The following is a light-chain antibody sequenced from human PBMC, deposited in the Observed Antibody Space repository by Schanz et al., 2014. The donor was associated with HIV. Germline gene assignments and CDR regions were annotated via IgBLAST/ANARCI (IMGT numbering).Light chain of an antibody. CDR1: QSLLYNSNNKNY. Sequence: DIVMTQSPDSLAVSLGERATVNCKSSQSLLYNSNNKNYLAWYQQKPGQPPKLLIYWASTRESGVPDRFSGSGSGADFNLTISSLQAEDVAVYYCQQYYSGSPYTFGQGTRLEIK. CDR2: WAS. CDR3: QQYYSGSPYT. V-gene: IGKV4-1*01. J-gene: IGKJ2*01.